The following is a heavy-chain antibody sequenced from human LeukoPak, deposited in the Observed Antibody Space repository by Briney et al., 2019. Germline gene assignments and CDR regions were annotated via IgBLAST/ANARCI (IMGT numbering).Heavy chain of an antibody. V-gene: IGHV3-23*01. CDR2: ISGSGGST. J-gene: IGHJ4*02. Sequence: GGSLRLSCAASGFTFSSYAMSWVRQAPGKGLEWVSAISGSGGSTYYADSVKGRFTISGDNSKNTLYLQMNSLRAEDTAVYYCAKLGYYDYVWGSYRFYYFDYWGQGTLVTVSS. CDR3: AKLGYYDYVWGSYRFYYFDY. D-gene: IGHD3-16*02. CDR1: GFTFSSYA.